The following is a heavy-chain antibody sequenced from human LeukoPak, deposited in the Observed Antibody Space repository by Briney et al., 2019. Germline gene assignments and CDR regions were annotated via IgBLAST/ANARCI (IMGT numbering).Heavy chain of an antibody. J-gene: IGHJ2*01. Sequence: GGSLRLSCAASGFTFSDYYMSWIRQAPGKGLEWVSYISSSGTTLYYADSVKGRFTISRDNAKNSLYLQMNSLRAEDTAVYYCARRTVTRDWYFDLWGRGTLVTVSS. CDR2: ISSSGTTL. CDR1: GFTFSDYY. CDR3: ARRTVTRDWYFDL. D-gene: IGHD4-17*01. V-gene: IGHV3-11*01.